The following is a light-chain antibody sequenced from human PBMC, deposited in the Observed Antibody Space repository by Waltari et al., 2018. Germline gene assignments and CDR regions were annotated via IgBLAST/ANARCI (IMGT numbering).Light chain of an antibody. CDR2: APS. Sequence: IQVTPSASSLSASVVDRVTITCRARQGISNYLAWYQQKPGKAPKLLIYAPSTLQSGVPSRFSGSGSGTDFSFTISSLQPEDFATNYCQQLNSYQWTFGQGTNVEIK. CDR1: QGISNY. V-gene: IGKV1-9*01. CDR3: QQLNSYQWT. J-gene: IGKJ1*01.